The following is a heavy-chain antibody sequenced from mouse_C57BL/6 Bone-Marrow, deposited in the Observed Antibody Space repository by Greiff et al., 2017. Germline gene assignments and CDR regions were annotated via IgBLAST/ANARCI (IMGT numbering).Heavy chain of an antibody. J-gene: IGHJ4*01. CDR3: AGSLFGGYYCYYAMDY. CDR2: IYPGDGDT. D-gene: IGHD2-3*01. V-gene: IGHV1-82*01. Sequence: VQLQQSGPELVKPGASVKISCKASGYAFSSYWMNWVKQRPGKGLEWIGRIYPGDGDTNYNGKFKGKATLTADKYSSTAYMQLSSLTSEDSAVYFCAGSLFGGYYCYYAMDYWGQGTSVTVSS. CDR1: GYAFSSYW.